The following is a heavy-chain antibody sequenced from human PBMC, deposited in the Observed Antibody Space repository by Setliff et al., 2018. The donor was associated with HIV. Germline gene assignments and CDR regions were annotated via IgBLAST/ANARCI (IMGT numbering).Heavy chain of an antibody. CDR2: IYHSGST. CDR1: GFSISSGYY. Sequence: TLSLTCAVSGFSISSGYYWGWIRQPPGKGLEWIGTIYHSGSTYYSLSLMSRVTISVDTSKNQISLNLNSVTAADTAVYYCARDGGRTGYSSSSDQWGQGTLVTVSS. J-gene: IGHJ4*02. D-gene: IGHD6-13*01. CDR3: ARDGGRTGYSSSSDQ. V-gene: IGHV4-38-2*02.